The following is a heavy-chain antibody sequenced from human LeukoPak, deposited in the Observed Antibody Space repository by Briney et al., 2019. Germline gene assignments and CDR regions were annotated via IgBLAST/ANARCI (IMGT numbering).Heavy chain of an antibody. J-gene: IGHJ4*02. V-gene: IGHV4-34*01. Sequence: SETLSLTCAVYGGSFSGYYWSWIRQPPGKGLEWIGEINHSGSTNYSPSLKSRVTIAVDTSKHQFSLKLSSVTAADTAVYYCARATAAPTPSYMDVWGQGTLVTVSS. CDR1: GGSFSGYY. CDR3: ARATAAPTPSYMDV. D-gene: IGHD1-26*01. CDR2: INHSGST.